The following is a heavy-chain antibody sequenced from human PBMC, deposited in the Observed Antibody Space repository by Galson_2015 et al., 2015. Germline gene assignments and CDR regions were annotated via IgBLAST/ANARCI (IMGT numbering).Heavy chain of an antibody. J-gene: IGHJ3*02. CDR3: ARFGPNDILTGYFPFYAFDI. V-gene: IGHV4-61*08. Sequence: ETLSLTCTVSGGSISSGDYYWSWIRQPPGKGLEWIGYIYYSGSTNYNPSLKSRVTMSVDTSKNQFSLKLSSVTAADTAVYYCARFGPNDILTGYFPFYAFDIWGQGTMVTVSS. CDR2: IYYSGST. CDR1: GGSISSGDYY. D-gene: IGHD3-9*01.